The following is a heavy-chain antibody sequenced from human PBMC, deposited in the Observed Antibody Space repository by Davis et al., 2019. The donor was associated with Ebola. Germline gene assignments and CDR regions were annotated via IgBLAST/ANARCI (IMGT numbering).Heavy chain of an antibody. J-gene: IGHJ6*04. Sequence: PGGSLRLSCAASGFTFSDYYTSWIRQAPGKGLEWVSYISSSGSTIYYADSVKGRFTISRDNSKKTLYLQMNSLRAEDTAVYYCAKSGLSFGVVKYHYGMDVWGKGTTVTVSS. CDR1: GFTFSDYY. CDR2: ISSSGSTI. D-gene: IGHD3-3*01. V-gene: IGHV3-11*01. CDR3: AKSGLSFGVVKYHYGMDV.